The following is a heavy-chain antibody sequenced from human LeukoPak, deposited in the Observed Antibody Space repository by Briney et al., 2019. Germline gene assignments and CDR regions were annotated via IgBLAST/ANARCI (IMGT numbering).Heavy chain of an antibody. CDR1: GFTLSTNA. CDR2: ISGSGAST. J-gene: IGHJ4*02. D-gene: IGHD1-26*01. V-gene: IGHV3-23*01. Sequence: GGSLRLSCLTSGFTLSTNAMSWVRRAPGRGLEWISGISGSGASTYYADSVKGRFTISRDDSRNTLYLQMNSLRGDDTAVYYCAKDVGKWESLHFFDYWGQGTLVTVSS. CDR3: AKDVGKWESLHFFDY.